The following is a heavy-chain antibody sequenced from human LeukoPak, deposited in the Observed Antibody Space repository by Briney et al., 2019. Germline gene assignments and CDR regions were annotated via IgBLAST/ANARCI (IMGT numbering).Heavy chain of an antibody. D-gene: IGHD6-25*01. J-gene: IGHJ3*02. CDR1: GFTFSSYG. CDR2: ISSSSSYI. Sequence: GGSLRLSCAASGFTFSSYGMNWVRQAPGKGLEWVSSISSSSSYIYYADSVKGRFTISRDNAKNSLYLQMNSLRAEDTAVYYCARAQPATTDAFDIWGQGTMVTVSS. V-gene: IGHV3-21*01. CDR3: ARAQPATTDAFDI.